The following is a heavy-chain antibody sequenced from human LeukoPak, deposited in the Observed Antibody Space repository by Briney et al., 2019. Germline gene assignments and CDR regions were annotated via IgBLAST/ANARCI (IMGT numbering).Heavy chain of an antibody. Sequence: GGSLRLSCAASGFTLSSYTMGWVRQAPGKGLEWVSTISSGGSTYYPDSMKGRFTISRDNSKYTLYLQMNSLGGEGTAGYYCAKGXXMGARETDYWGQGTLVTVSS. CDR2: ISSGGST. CDR3: AKGXXMGARETDY. CDR1: GFTLSSYT. V-gene: IGHV3-23*01. J-gene: IGHJ4*02. D-gene: IGHD2-8*01.